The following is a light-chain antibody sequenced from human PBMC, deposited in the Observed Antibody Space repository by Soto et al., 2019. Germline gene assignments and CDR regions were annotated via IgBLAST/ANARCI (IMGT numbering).Light chain of an antibody. CDR3: QQYNKWPPWT. V-gene: IGKV3-15*01. J-gene: IGKJ1*01. CDR2: GAS. CDR1: QSISTN. Sequence: EIVMTQSPDTLSVSPGERATLSCRASQSISTNLAWYQQKPGQAPRLLMYGASTRDTGIPARFSGSWSGTEFTLTISSLQSEDFAVYYCQQYNKWPPWTFGQGTKVEIK.